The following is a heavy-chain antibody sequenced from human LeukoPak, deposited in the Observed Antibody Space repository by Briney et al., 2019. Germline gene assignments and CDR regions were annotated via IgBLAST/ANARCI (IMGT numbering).Heavy chain of an antibody. V-gene: IGHV3-64D*06. Sequence: GGSLRLSCSASGFTFSSYAMHWVRQALGKGLEYVSAISRSGDSIYYADSVKGRISISRDNSKNTLYLQMSSLRAEDTAVYYCVKGTYTAAHWGQGTLVTVSS. J-gene: IGHJ4*02. CDR3: VKGTYTAAH. D-gene: IGHD1-14*01. CDR1: GFTFSSYA. CDR2: ISRSGDSI.